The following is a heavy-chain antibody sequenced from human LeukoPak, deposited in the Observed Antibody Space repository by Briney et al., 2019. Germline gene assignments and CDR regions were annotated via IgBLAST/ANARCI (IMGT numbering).Heavy chain of an antibody. J-gene: IGHJ5*02. V-gene: IGHV3-23*01. CDR3: AKLGIVVVVAATTWFDP. CDR2: IRVSGGRP. Sequence: HPGGSLRLSCAASGFTFSSYAMSWVRQGPGKGLEGASAIRVSGGRPYYAASVKARFTISRDNSKNPLYLQMNSLRAEDTAVYYCAKLGIVVVVAATTWFDPWGQGTLVTVSS. CDR1: GFTFSSYA. D-gene: IGHD2-15*01.